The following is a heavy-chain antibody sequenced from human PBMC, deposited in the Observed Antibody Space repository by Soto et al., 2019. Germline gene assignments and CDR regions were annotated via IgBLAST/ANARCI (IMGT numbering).Heavy chain of an antibody. J-gene: IGHJ4*02. V-gene: IGHV3-33*01. CDR3: ARGLQSLFDY. CDR2: IWFDGNKQ. CDR1: GFTFGNYG. Sequence: GGSLRLSCAASGFTFGNYGMHWVRQAPGKGLEWVAVIWFDGNKQHYADPVKGRFTISRDNSKNTLYVQMTSLRAEDTAVYYCARGLQSLFDYWGQGTLVTVSS.